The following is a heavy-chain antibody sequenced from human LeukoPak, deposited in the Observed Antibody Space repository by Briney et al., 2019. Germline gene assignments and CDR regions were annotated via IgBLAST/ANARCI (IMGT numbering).Heavy chain of an antibody. J-gene: IGHJ4*02. CDR2: IYSDRST. CDR1: GFTLSSHT. Sequence: GGSLRLSCAASGFTLSSHTMNWVRQAPGKGLEWVSVIYSDRSTYYADSVKGRFTISRDNSKNTLYLQMNSLRAEDTAVYYCAREGPGTTFDYWGQGTLVTVSS. V-gene: IGHV3-66*01. CDR3: AREGPGTTFDY. D-gene: IGHD1-1*01.